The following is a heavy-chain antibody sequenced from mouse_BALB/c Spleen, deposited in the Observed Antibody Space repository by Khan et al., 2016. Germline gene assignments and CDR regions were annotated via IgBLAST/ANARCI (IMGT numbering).Heavy chain of an antibody. CDR1: GYSIPSDYA. V-gene: IGHV3-2*02. CDR2: ISFSDST. CDR3: ASSIITTFDS. Sequence: EVQLQESGPGLVKPSQSLSLTCTVTGYSIPSDYAWNWIRQFPGNKLEWMGYISFSDSTNFILSLKSRISITRVPSQNQFFLQLNSVTTKDTSTLYCASSIITTFDSWGHVTTLTVSS. D-gene: IGHD2-4*01. J-gene: IGHJ2*01.